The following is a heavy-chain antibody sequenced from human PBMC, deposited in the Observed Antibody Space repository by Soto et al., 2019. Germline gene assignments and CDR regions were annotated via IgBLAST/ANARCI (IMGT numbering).Heavy chain of an antibody. CDR1: GGSFSGYY. Sequence: PSETLSLTCAVYGGSFSGYYWSWIRQPPGKGLEWIGEINHSGSTNYNPSLKSRVTISVDTSKNQFSLKLSSVTAADTAVYYCARGGSGWYYNKNWFDPWGQGTLVTSPQ. CDR3: ARGGSGWYYNKNWFDP. V-gene: IGHV4-34*01. D-gene: IGHD6-19*01. CDR2: INHSGST. J-gene: IGHJ5*02.